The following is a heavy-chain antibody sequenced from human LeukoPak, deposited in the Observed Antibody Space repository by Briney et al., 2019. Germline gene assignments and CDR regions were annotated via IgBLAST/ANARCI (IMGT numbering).Heavy chain of an antibody. D-gene: IGHD1-1*01. CDR1: GFTFSTYW. J-gene: IGHJ4*02. CDR2: INPDGTTE. Sequence: GGSLRLSCAASGFTFSTYWMSWVRQAPGNGLEWVASINPDGTTEHYVDSVKGRFTVSRDNAKNSLFLQMNTLRVEDTAVYHCAKLIREVTTYDYWGPGALVTVSS. V-gene: IGHV3-7*01. CDR3: AKLIREVTTYDY.